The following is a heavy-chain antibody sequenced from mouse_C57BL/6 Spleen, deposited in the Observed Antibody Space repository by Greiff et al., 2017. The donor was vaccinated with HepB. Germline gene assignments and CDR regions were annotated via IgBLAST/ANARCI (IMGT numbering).Heavy chain of an antibody. D-gene: IGHD1-1*01. CDR3: AREFTRAY. Sequence: VQLQQSGPELVKPGASVKISCKASGYAFSSSWMNWVKQRPGKGLEWIGRIYPGDGDTNYNGKFKGKATLTADKSSSTAYMQRSSLTSEDSAVYFCAREFTRAYWGQGTTLTVSS. CDR2: IYPGDGDT. V-gene: IGHV1-82*01. J-gene: IGHJ2*01. CDR1: GYAFSSSW.